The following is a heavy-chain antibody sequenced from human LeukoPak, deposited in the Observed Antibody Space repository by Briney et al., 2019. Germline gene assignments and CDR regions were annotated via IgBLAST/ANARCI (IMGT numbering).Heavy chain of an antibody. Sequence: SETLSLTCTVSGGSVSSGSYYWSWIRQPPGKGLEWIGYIYYSGSTNYNPSLKSRVTISVDTSKSQFSLKLSSVTAADTAVYYCARADYSSSWYWDYNWFDPWGQGTLVTVSS. V-gene: IGHV4-61*01. CDR1: GGSVSSGSYY. CDR3: ARADYSSSWYWDYNWFDP. D-gene: IGHD6-13*01. J-gene: IGHJ5*02. CDR2: IYYSGST.